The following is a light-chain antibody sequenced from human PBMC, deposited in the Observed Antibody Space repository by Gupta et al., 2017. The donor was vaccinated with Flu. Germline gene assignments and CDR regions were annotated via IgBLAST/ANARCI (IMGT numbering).Light chain of an antibody. J-gene: IGKJ2*02. V-gene: IGKV1-39*01. Sequence: DIQMTQSPSSLSASVGDSVSITCRASQSISNYFNWYQQKPGRSPKLLIYVASKVDCGVPSRFSGSGSGTDFTLTISRRQPEDFATYYCLHTHQPPCSFGQGTKMEIK. CDR3: LHTHQPPCS. CDR1: QSISNY. CDR2: VAS.